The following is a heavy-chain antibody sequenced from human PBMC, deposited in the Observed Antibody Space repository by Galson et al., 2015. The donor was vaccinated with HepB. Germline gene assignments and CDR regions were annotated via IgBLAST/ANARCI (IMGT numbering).Heavy chain of an antibody. D-gene: IGHD6-13*01. J-gene: IGHJ4*02. CDR2: TSYDGSNK. V-gene: IGHV3-30*18. CDR3: AKAGAAAAFDY. CDR1: GFTFSSYG. Sequence: SLRLSCAASGFTFSSYGMHWVRQAPGKGLEWVAVTSYDGSNKYYADSVKGRFTISRDNSKNTLYLQMNSLRAEDTAVYYCAKAGAAAAFDYWGQGTLVTVSS.